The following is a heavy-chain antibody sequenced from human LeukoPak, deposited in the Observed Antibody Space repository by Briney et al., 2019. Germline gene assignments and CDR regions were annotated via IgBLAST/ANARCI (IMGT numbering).Heavy chain of an antibody. CDR3: ARRKGYRVIAIPHPDFDAFDI. J-gene: IGHJ3*02. Sequence: SETLSLTCAVYGGSFSGYYWSWIRQPPGKGLEWIGEINHSGSTNYNPSLKSRVTISVDTSKNQFSLKLSSVTAADTAVYYCARRKGYRVIAIPHPDFDAFDIWGQGTMVTVSS. CDR2: INHSGST. V-gene: IGHV4-34*01. CDR1: GGSFSGYY. D-gene: IGHD2-21*01.